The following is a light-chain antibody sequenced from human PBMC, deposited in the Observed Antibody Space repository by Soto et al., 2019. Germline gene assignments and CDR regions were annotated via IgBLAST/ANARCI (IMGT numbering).Light chain of an antibody. CDR1: QTISRY. V-gene: IGKV1-39*01. J-gene: IGKJ5*01. Sequence: DIQMIQSPSSLSASVGDRVTITCRASQTISRYLNWYQQRRGKAPNXXSYSASSLQSGVPSRFSGSGSGTDFTLTISSLKPEDFETYYCQQSYSTPITFGQGTRLEIK. CDR3: QQSYSTPIT. CDR2: SAS.